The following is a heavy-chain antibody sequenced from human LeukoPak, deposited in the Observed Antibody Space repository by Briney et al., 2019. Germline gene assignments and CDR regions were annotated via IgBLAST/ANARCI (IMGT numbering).Heavy chain of an antibody. D-gene: IGHD5-18*01. CDR2: INQDGSQK. CDR3: ATVRTYTNFDY. V-gene: IGHV3-7*05. CDR1: GFTFSGYW. J-gene: IGHJ4*02. Sequence: HPGGSLRLSCAASGFTFSGYWMSWVRQAPGKGLEWVANINQDGSQKYYVDSVKGRFTISRDNAKNSLYLQVNSLRAEDTAVYYCATVRTYTNFDYWGQGTLVTVSS.